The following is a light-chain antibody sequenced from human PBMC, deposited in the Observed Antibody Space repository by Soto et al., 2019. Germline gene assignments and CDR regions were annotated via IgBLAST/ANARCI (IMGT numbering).Light chain of an antibody. V-gene: IGKV1-27*01. CDR3: QKYNSAPPCT. CDR1: HGISNY. CDR2: AAS. J-gene: IGKJ1*01. Sequence: DIQMTQSPSSLSASVGDRVTITCRASHGISNYLSWYQQKPGKVPKLLIYAASTLQSGVPSRFSGSGSGTDFTLTNSSLQPEDVATYYYQKYNSAPPCTFGQGTKVEIK.